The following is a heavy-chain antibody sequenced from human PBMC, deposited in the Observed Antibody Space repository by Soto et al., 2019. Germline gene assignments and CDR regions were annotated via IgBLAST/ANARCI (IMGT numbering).Heavy chain of an antibody. Sequence: EVQLVESGGGLVKRGGSLRLSCAASGFTFSSYSMNWVRHAPGKGLEWVSSISSSSSYIYYADSVKGRFTISRDNAKNSLHLQMNSLRAEDTAVYSCARDLHFYDRGVYYGYWGQGTLVTVSS. CDR1: GFTFSSYS. CDR2: ISSSSSYI. D-gene: IGHD3-22*01. V-gene: IGHV3-21*01. J-gene: IGHJ4*02. CDR3: ARDLHFYDRGVYYGY.